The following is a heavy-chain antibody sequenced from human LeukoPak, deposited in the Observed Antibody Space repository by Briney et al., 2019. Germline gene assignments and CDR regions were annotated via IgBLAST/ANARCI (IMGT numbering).Heavy chain of an antibody. V-gene: IGHV1-24*01. CDR2: FDPEDGET. J-gene: IGHJ5*02. Sequence: ASVKVSCKVSGYTLTELSMHWVRQAPGKGLEWMGGFDPEDGETIYAQKFQGRVTMTEDTSTDTAYMELSSLRSEDTAVYYCATAEYVSGNYYRSPFDPWGQGTLVTVSS. CDR3: ATAEYVSGNYYRSPFDP. CDR1: GYTLTELS. D-gene: IGHD1-26*01.